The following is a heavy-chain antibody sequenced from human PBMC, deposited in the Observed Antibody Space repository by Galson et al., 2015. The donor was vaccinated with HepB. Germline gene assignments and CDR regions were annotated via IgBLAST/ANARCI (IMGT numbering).Heavy chain of an antibody. V-gene: IGHV5-51*01. J-gene: IGHJ2*01. CDR2: IYPGDSDT. Sequence: QSGEAVKKPGESLKISCTCSGYSFPIYWSAWVRQMSGKGLVWMGIIYPGDSDTRSSPSFQGQVSISAEKSISTAYLQWSSLKASDTAMYYCARRSSGGYWYFDLWGRGTLVTVSS. CDR1: GYSFPIYW. D-gene: IGHD3-22*01. CDR3: ARRSSGGYWYFDL.